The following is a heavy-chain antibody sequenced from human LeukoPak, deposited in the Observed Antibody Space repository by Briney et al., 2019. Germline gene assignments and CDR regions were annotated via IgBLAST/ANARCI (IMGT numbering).Heavy chain of an antibody. V-gene: IGHV3-11*04. D-gene: IGHD4-23*01. Sequence: SGGSLRLSCAASGFTFSDYNMRWIRQAPGKWLEWVSSISRSGSTKYYADSVKGRFTISRDNAKNSLYLQMNSLRAEDTALYYCARDGDTVLTRGYYYYMDVWGKGTTVTVSS. J-gene: IGHJ6*03. CDR1: GFTFSDYN. CDR3: ARDGDTVLTRGYYYYMDV. CDR2: ISRSGSTK.